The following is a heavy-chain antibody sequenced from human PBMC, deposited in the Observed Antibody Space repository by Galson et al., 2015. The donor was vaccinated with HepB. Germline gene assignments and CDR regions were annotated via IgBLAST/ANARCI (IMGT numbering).Heavy chain of an antibody. CDR2: INPDSGGT. CDR3: ARLSMSTTGVDY. D-gene: IGHD2-8*02. J-gene: IGHJ4*02. Sequence: SVKVSCKASGYTFTDYYIHWVRQAPGQGLEWMGRINPDSGGTSYAQKFQGRVTMTTDTSISTAYMDLSRLRSDDTALYFCARLSMSTTGVDYWGQGSLVTVSS. V-gene: IGHV1-2*06. CDR1: GYTFTDYY.